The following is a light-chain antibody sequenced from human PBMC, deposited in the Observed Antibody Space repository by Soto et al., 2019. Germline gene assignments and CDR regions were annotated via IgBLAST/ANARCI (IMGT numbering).Light chain of an antibody. CDR1: QSVSSF. J-gene: IGKJ1*01. Sequence: EIVMTQSPATLSVSPGERATLSCRASQSVSSFFAWYQHKPGQAPRLLIYGASTRATGIPARFSGSGSGTEFALTISSLQSEDFAVYYCQQRTDRPPWTFGQGTKVESK. CDR2: GAS. V-gene: IGKV3-15*01. CDR3: QQRTDRPPWT.